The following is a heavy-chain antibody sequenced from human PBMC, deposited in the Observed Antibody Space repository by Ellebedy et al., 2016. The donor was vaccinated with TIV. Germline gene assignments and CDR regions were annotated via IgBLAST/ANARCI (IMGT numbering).Heavy chain of an antibody. Sequence: GGSLRLXCAASGFTFREYGLTWVRQAPGKGLEWVSSISGSSGDTYYADSVKGRFTISRDNAKKSLFLQMNSLRVEDTAMYYCSRNLGHYMLSDWGQGSLVTVSS. CDR1: GFTFREYG. J-gene: IGHJ4*02. D-gene: IGHD2-8*01. V-gene: IGHV3-21*01. CDR2: ISGSSGDT. CDR3: SRNLGHYMLSD.